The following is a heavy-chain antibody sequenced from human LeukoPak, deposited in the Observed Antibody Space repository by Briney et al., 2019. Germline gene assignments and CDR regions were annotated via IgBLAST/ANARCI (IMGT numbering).Heavy chain of an antibody. D-gene: IGHD6-13*01. V-gene: IGHV3-23*01. CDR3: AKGPRRIAAAGTGNFYFDY. CDR1: GFTFSSYA. Sequence: GGSLRLSCAASGFTFSSYAMSWVRQAPGKGLEWVSAISGSGGSTYYADSVKGRFTISRDNSKNTLYLQMNSLRAEDTAVYYCAKGPRRIAAAGTGNFYFDYWGQGTLVTVSS. CDR2: ISGSGGST. J-gene: IGHJ4*02.